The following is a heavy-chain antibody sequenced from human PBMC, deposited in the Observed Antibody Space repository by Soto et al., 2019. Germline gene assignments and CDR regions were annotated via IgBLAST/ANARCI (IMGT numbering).Heavy chain of an antibody. D-gene: IGHD6-13*01. J-gene: IGHJ4*02. CDR2: ISGSGGST. CDR3: AKDSLYSSRFFDY. CDR1: GFTFSSYA. Sequence: SGGSLRLSCAASGFTFSSYAMSWVRQAPGKGLEWVSAISGSGGSTYYADSVRGRYTISRDNSKNTLYLQMNSLRAEDTAVYYCAKDSLYSSRFFDYWGQGTLVTVSS. V-gene: IGHV3-23*01.